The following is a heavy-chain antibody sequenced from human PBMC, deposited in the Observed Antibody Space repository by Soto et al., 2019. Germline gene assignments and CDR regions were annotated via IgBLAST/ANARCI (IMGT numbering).Heavy chain of an antibody. V-gene: IGHV4-61*01. CDR1: GGFVSSGSYY. D-gene: IGHD1-1*01. CDR2: LSHSGGT. J-gene: IGHJ3*02. Sequence: PSETLSLTCAVYGGFVSSGSYYWSWLRQPPGKGLEWIGELSHSGGTHFNPSLKSRVTISVDTSKKQFSLNIYSVTAADTALYYCARVERGTVTTVVDAFDIWGPGTMVTVSS. CDR3: ARVERGTVTTVVDAFDI.